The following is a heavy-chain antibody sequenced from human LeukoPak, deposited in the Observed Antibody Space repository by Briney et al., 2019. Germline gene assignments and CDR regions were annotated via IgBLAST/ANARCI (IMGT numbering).Heavy chain of an antibody. CDR3: AYGAESYYYFDY. CDR1: GYTFTSYG. V-gene: IGHV1-18*01. CDR2: ISAYNGNT. J-gene: IGHJ4*02. Sequence: ASVKVSCKHSGYTFTSYGIRWVRQAPRQGREWMGWISAYNGNTNYAQKLQGRVTMTTDTSTSTAYMQLRRLRADDTAVYYCAYGAESYYYFDYWGQGTLVTVSS. D-gene: IGHD3-10*01.